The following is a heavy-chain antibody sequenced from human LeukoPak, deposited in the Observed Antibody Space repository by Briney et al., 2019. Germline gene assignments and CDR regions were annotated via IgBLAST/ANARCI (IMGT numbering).Heavy chain of an antibody. J-gene: IGHJ4*02. D-gene: IGHD6-13*01. Sequence: PSETLSLTCTVSGGSISSGDYYWSWIRQPPGKGLEWIGYIYYSGSTNYNPSLKSRVTISVDTSKNQFSLKMRSVTAADTAVYYCARVSTTQSSWYRLYYFDYWGQGTLVTVSS. CDR2: IYYSGST. CDR3: ARVSTTQSSWYRLYYFDY. CDR1: GGSISSGDYY. V-gene: IGHV4-61*08.